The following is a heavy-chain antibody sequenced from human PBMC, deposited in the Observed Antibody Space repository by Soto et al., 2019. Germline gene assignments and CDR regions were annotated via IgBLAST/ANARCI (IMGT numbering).Heavy chain of an antibody. CDR1: GFTFRSYV. J-gene: IGHJ4*02. CDR3: ARWGTTGGLDV. D-gene: IGHD3-16*01. Sequence: QVQLEESGGGVVQPGTSLRLSCVGSGFTFRSYVIHWVRQAPGKGLEWVALTSYDGSNKYYDDSVKGRFTISRDNSRNTVDLQMDSLRLENTALHYCARWGTTGGLDVWGQGTLVSVSS. CDR2: TSYDGSNK. V-gene: IGHV3-30*19.